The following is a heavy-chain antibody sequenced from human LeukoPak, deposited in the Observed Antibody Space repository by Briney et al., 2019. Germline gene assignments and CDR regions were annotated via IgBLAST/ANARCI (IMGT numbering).Heavy chain of an antibody. CDR3: ARRRPTTVLTSGLDI. D-gene: IGHD4/OR15-4a*01. J-gene: IGHJ3*02. CDR2: VTHSGST. CDR1: LGSFSDYQ. Sequence: SETLSLTSAVYLGSFSDYQWTWIRQPPGKGLEWIGQVTHSGSTHHNPSLKSRVPISVDTSKNQFSLKLTSVTAADAAVYFCARRRPTTVLTSGLDIWDQGSMVTVSS. V-gene: IGHV4-34*01.